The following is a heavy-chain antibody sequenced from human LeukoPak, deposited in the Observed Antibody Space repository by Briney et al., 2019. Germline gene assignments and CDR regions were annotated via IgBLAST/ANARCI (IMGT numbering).Heavy chain of an antibody. CDR2: MNPNSGNT. D-gene: IGHD3-3*01. CDR3: ARGRYYDFWSGYRHDAFDI. Sequence: ASVKVSCKASGYTFTSYDINWVRQATGQGLEWMGWMNPNSGNTGYAQKFQGRVTMTGNTSISTAYMELSSLRSEDTAVYYCARGRYYDFWSGYRHDAFDIWGQGTMVTVSS. V-gene: IGHV1-8*01. CDR1: GYTFTSYD. J-gene: IGHJ3*02.